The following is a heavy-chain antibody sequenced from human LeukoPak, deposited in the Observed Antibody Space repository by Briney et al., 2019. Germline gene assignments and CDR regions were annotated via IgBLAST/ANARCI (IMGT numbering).Heavy chain of an antibody. CDR1: GGTFISYA. V-gene: IGHV1-69*05. CDR3: AGLNSGSYYDDY. J-gene: IGHJ4*02. CDR2: IIPIFGTA. D-gene: IGHD3-10*01. Sequence: SVKVSCKASGGTFISYAISWVRQAPGQGLEWMGGIIPIFGTANYAQKFQGRVTITTDESTSTAYMELSSLRSEDTAVYYCAGLNSGSYYDDYWGQGTLVTVSS.